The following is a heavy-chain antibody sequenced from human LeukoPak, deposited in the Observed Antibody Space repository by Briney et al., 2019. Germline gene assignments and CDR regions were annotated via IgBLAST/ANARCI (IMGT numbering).Heavy chain of an antibody. CDR2: ISAYGDSK. V-gene: IGHV3-23*01. CDR3: AKARADMFSLSWFDY. Sequence: GGSLRISCAASGFTFSNYATSWVRQAPGKGLEWVSGISAYGDSKYYADSVNGRFTISRGNSKNTLYLQMNSLRAEDTAVYYCAKARADMFSLSWFDYWGQGTLVTVSS. CDR1: GFTFSNYA. D-gene: IGHD3-10*02. J-gene: IGHJ4*02.